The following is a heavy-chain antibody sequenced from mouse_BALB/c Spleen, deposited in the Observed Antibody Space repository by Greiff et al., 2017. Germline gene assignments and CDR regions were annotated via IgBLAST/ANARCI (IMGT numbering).Heavy chain of an antibody. J-gene: IGHJ1*01. D-gene: IGHD2-10*02. V-gene: IGHV1S135*01. CDR2: IDPFNGGT. CDR3: ARYGNFYWYFDV. CDR1: GYSFTSYY. Sequence: VQLQQSGPELMKPGASVKISCKASGYSFTSYYMHWVKQSHGKSLEWIGYIDPFNGGTSYNQKFKGKATLTVDKSSSTAYMHLSSLTSEDSAVYYCARYGNFYWYFDVWGAGTTVTVSS.